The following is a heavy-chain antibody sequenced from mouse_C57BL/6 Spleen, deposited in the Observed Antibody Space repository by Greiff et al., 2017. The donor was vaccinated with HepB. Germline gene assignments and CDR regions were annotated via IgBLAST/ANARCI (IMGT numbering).Heavy chain of an antibody. Sequence: QVQLQQPGAELVKPGASVKMSCKASGYTFTSYWITWVKQRPGQGLEWIGDIYPGSGSTNYNEKFKSKATLTVDTSSSPAYMQLSSLTSEDSAVYYCAREGAPYYYGSSYWYFDVWGTGTTVTVSS. J-gene: IGHJ1*03. V-gene: IGHV1-55*01. CDR1: GYTFTSYW. CDR2: IYPGSGST. CDR3: AREGAPYYYGSSYWYFDV. D-gene: IGHD1-1*01.